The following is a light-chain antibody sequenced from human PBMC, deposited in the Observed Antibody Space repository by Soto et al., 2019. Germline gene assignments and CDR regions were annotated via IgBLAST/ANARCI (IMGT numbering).Light chain of an antibody. Sequence: DIQVTQHPSSLSASVGDRVTITCRASQGIKNYLAWYQQKPGETPKLLIYAASTLESGIPPRFSGSGSGTDFTLNSNNLQPEDVATYYCQRYYNAPFTFGGGTKVEIK. V-gene: IGKV1-27*01. CDR1: QGIKNY. J-gene: IGKJ4*01. CDR3: QRYYNAPFT. CDR2: AAS.